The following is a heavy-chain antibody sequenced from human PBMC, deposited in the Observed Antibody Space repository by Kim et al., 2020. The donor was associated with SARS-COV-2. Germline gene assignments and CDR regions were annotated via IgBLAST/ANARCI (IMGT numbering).Heavy chain of an antibody. V-gene: IGHV3-30*03. CDR3: ATEGGTSGRCGYFDS. J-gene: IGHJ4*02. Sequence: DSVKGRFTISRDDSKNAVYLELNSLGDADSAVYYCATEGGTSGRCGYFDSWGQGTLVTVSS. D-gene: IGHD2-15*01.